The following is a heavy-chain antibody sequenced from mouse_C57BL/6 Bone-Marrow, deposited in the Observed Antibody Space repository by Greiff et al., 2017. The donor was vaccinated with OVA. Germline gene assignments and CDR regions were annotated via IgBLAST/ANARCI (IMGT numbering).Heavy chain of an antibody. J-gene: IGHJ1*03. Sequence: VQLQQPGAELVKPGASVKVSCKASGYTFTSYWMHWVKQRPGQGLEWIGRIHPSDSDTTYNQKFKGKATLTVDKSSSTAYMQLSSLTSEDSAVYYWATRQLRFYWYFDVWGTGTTVTVSS. D-gene: IGHD3-2*02. CDR3: ATRQLRFYWYFDV. CDR2: IHPSDSDT. CDR1: GYTFTSYW. V-gene: IGHV1-74*01.